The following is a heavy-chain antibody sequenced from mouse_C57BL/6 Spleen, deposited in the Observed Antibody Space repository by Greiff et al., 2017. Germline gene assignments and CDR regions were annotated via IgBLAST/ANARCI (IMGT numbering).Heavy chain of an antibody. Sequence: VQLQQPGAELVRPGTSVKLSCKASGYTFTSYWMHWVKQRPGQGLEWIGVIDPSDSYTNYNQQFKGKATLTVDTSSSTAYMQLSSLTSGDSAVYYCARSISGTLKVDKWGQGTTLTVSS. CDR2: IDPSDSYT. D-gene: IGHD4-1*01. CDR3: ARSISGTLKVDK. J-gene: IGHJ2*01. V-gene: IGHV1-59*01. CDR1: GYTFTSYW.